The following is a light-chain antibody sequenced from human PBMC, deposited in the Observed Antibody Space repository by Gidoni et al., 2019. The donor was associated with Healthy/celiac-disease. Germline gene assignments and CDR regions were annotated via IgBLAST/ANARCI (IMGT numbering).Light chain of an antibody. V-gene: IGLV3-19*01. CDR1: SLRSYY. J-gene: IGLJ2*01. CDR2: GKN. CDR3: NSRDSSGNHVV. Sequence: SSELTQDPAVSVALGQTVRITCQGDSLRSYYASWYQQKTGQAPVLVIYGKNNRPSGIPYRFSRSSSGNTASLTITGAQAEDEADYYCNSRDSSGNHVVFGGGTKLT.